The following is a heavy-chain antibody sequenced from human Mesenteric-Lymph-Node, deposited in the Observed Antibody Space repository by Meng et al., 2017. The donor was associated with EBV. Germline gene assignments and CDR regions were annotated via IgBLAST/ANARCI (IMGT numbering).Heavy chain of an antibody. CDR3: ARTGGYSYGDLDY. CDR1: GFHCSTYA. J-gene: IGHJ4*02. Sequence: EVCLVGSGGGLVRAGGYLRLTCAASGFHCSTYAMTWVRQAPGKGLEWISFISGTSNYLYYGDSVKGRFTISRDNANNSLWLVMNTLRAEDTAVYYCARTGGYSYGDLDYWGPGTLVTVSS. V-gene: IGHV3-21*01. D-gene: IGHD5-18*01. CDR2: ISGTSNYL.